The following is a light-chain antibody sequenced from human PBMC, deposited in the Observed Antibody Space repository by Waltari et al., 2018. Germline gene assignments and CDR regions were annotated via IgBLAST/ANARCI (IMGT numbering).Light chain of an antibody. J-gene: IGLJ2*01. CDR1: SGINVGNYT. CDR2: YKSDSDK. V-gene: IGLV5-45*03. CDR3: MIWHNNAVV. Sequence: QAVLTQPSSLSASPGASASLTCTLRSGINVGNYTIYWYQQQPGSPPQYLLGYKSDSDKPQDSRVPIPFSGSKDASANAGILLISGLQSEDEADYYCMIWHNNAVVFGGGTTLTVL.